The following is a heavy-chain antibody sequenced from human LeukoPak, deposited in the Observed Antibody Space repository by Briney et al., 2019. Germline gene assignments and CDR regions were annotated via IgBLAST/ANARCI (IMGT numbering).Heavy chain of an antibody. V-gene: IGHV4-39*07. CDR1: GGSISSSSYY. CDR3: ARGRRLRWAFDI. D-gene: IGHD4-23*01. J-gene: IGHJ3*02. CDR2: IYYSGST. Sequence: SETLSLTCTVSGGSISSSSYYWGWIRQPPGKGLEWIGSIYYSGSTYYNPSLKSRVTISVDTSKNQFSLKLSSVTAADTAVYYCARGRRLRWAFDIWGQGTMVTVSS.